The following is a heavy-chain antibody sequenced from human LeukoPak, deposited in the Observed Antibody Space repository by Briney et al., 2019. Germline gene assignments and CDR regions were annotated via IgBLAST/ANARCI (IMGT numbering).Heavy chain of an antibody. Sequence: SETLSLTCTVSGGSLSGYYWSWIRQPPGKGLEWMGYIYSSGTTNYNPSLKRQITISLDTSRHQFSLKLSSVPAAETAVYYFARVVSRTNGEIDYWGQGTPVTVSS. CDR3: ARVVSRTNGEIDY. CDR1: GGSLSGYY. V-gene: IGHV4-59*01. CDR2: IYSSGTT. J-gene: IGHJ4*02. D-gene: IGHD2-2*01.